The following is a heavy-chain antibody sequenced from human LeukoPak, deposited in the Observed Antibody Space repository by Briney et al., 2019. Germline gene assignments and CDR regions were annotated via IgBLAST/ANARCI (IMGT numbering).Heavy chain of an antibody. J-gene: IGHJ4*02. D-gene: IGHD2-2*02. CDR3: ARDSGTWVECTRTSCYIAY. V-gene: IGHV1-18*01. Sequence: GASVKVSCKASGYTFTSYGISWVRQAPGQGLEWMGWISAYNGNTNYAQKLQGRVTMTTDTSTSTAYMELRSLRSDDTAVYYCARDSGTWVECTRTSCYIAYWGQGTLVSVSS. CDR2: ISAYNGNT. CDR1: GYTFTSYG.